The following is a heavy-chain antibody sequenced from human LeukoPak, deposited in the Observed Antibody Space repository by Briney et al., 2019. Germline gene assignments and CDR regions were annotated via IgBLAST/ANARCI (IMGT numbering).Heavy chain of an antibody. CDR3: ARDSNWGFDY. J-gene: IGHJ4*02. CDR1: GFTSSDYW. CDR2: ISYDGSNK. V-gene: IGHV3-30-3*01. Sequence: PGGSLRLSCAVSGFTSSDYWMTWVRQAPGKGLEWVAVISYDGSNKYYADSVKGRFTISTDSAKNSLYLQMNSLRAEDTAVYYCARDSNWGFDYWGQGTLVTVSS. D-gene: IGHD7-27*01.